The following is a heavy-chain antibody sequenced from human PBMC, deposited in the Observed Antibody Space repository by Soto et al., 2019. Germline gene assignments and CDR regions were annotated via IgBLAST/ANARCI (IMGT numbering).Heavy chain of an antibody. CDR1: GYSFTSYW. CDR3: ARHYCSSTSCYPVYYYYYGMDV. D-gene: IGHD2-2*01. Sequence: AESLKISCNGSGYSFTSYWIGWVRQIPWKGLEWMGIIYPGDSDTRYSPSFQGQVTISADKSISTAYLQWSSLKASDTAMYYCARHYCSSTSCYPVYYYYYGMDVWGQGTTVTVSS. V-gene: IGHV5-51*01. CDR2: IYPGDSDT. J-gene: IGHJ6*02.